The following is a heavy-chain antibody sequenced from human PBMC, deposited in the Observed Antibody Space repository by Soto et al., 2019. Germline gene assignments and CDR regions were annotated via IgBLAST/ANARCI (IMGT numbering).Heavy chain of an antibody. CDR2: INPSGGGT. CDR1: GYTFTSYY. CDR3: ARGGRDCSGGSCYLRNWFDP. J-gene: IGHJ5*02. V-gene: IGHV1-46*03. D-gene: IGHD2-15*01. Sequence: ASVKVSCKASGYTFTSYYMHWVRQAPGQGLEWMGIINPSGGGTSYAQKFQGRVTMTRDTSRSTVYMELSSLRSEDTAVYYCARGGRDCSGGSCYLRNWFDPWGQGTLVTVSS.